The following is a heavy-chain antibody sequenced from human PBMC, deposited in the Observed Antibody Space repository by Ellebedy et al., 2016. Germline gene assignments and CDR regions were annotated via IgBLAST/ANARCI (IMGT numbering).Heavy chain of an antibody. CDR3: ARYGSGRAI. D-gene: IGHD3-10*01. Sequence: GGSLRLXXAASGFTFSTYIMNWVRQAPGKGLEWVSYIGSSRSTIYYADSVKGRFTISRDNAKNSLYLQMNSLRAEDTAVYYCARYGSGRAIWGQGTLVTVSS. CDR1: GFTFSTYI. J-gene: IGHJ4*02. CDR2: IGSSRSTI. V-gene: IGHV3-48*01.